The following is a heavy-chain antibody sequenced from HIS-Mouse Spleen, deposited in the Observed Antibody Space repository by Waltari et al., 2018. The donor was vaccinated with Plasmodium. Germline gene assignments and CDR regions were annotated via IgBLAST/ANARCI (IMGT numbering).Heavy chain of an antibody. V-gene: IGHV3-21*01. CDR3: ARDRSAAALLGY. CDR1: GFTFSSYS. J-gene: IGHJ4*02. CDR2: ISSSSSYI. Sequence: EVQLVESGGGLVKPGGSLRLSCAAPGFTFSSYSMNWVRQAPGKGLEWVSSISSSSSYIYYADSVKGRFTISRDNAKNSLYLQMNSLRAEDTAVYYCARDRSAAALLGYWGQGTLVTVSS. D-gene: IGHD6-13*01.